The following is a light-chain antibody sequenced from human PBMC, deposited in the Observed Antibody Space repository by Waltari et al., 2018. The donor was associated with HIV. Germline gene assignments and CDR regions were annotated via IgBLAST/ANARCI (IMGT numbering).Light chain of an antibody. J-gene: IGKJ5*01. CDR1: QSVSSY. Sequence: EIVLTQSPATLSLPPGERATISSRASQSVSSYLACSQQKPGQSPRLLIYDASNRATGIPARFSGSGSGTDVTRTISSLEPEDFAVYYCQQRSNWPWITFGQGTRLEIK. V-gene: IGKV3-11*01. CDR2: DAS. CDR3: QQRSNWPWIT.